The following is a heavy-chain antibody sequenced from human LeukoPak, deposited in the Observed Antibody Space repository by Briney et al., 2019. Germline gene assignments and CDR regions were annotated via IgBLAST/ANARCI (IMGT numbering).Heavy chain of an antibody. J-gene: IGHJ5*02. CDR3: AKEPRENSGYYVSGWFDP. V-gene: IGHV3-20*04. CDR2: INWNGGST. D-gene: IGHD5-12*01. CDR1: GFTFDDYG. Sequence: GGSLRLSCAASGFTFDDYGMSWVRQAPGKGLEWVSGINWNGGSTGYADSVKGRFTISRDNSKNTLFLQMNSLRADDTAVYYCAKEPRENSGYYVSGWFDPWGQGTLVTVSS.